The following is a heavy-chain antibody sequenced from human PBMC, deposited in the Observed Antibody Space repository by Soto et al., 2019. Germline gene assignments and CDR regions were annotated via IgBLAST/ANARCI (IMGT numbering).Heavy chain of an antibody. Sequence: QVHLQESGPGLVKPSETLSLTCTVSGGSISGYYWSWIRQPPGRGLEWIGYIYYSGSTNYNASLKSRVTISVDRSNHQCSLKVSSVNASDTAVYYCARLGKPDGDSVVSVSTYYYMDVWGKGSKVTVS. CDR2: IYYSGST. CDR1: GGSISGYY. CDR3: ARLGKPDGDSVVSVSTYYYMDV. J-gene: IGHJ6*03. V-gene: IGHV4-59*08. D-gene: IGHD4-17*01.